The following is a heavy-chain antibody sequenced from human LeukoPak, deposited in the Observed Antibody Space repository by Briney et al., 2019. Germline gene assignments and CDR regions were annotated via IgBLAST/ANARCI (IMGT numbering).Heavy chain of an antibody. D-gene: IGHD1-26*01. CDR2: IYTSGST. CDR1: GGSLSSYY. J-gene: IGHJ4*02. Sequence: SETLSLTCTVSGGSLSSYYWNWIRQPAGKGLEWIGRIYTSGSTNYNPSLKSRVTVSVDTSKNQFSLKLSSVTAADTAGYYCARTGGSQGGNYWGQGTLVTVSS. CDR3: ARTGGSQGGNY. V-gene: IGHV4-4*07.